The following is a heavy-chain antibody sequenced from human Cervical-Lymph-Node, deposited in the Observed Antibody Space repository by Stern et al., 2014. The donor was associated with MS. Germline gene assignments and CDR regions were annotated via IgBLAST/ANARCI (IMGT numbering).Heavy chain of an antibody. CDR2: IWNDGSSK. CDR3: ARGLYNFDY. D-gene: IGHD4-11*01. CDR1: GFTFSDYA. Sequence: QVQLVQSGGGVVQPGRSLRLSCAASGFTFSDYAMHWVRQAPGKGLEWVALIWNDGSSKNYADSVKGRFTISRENSKNTLYLQLNSLRAEDTAVFYCARGLYNFDYWGRGTLVTVSS. J-gene: IGHJ4*02. V-gene: IGHV3-33*01.